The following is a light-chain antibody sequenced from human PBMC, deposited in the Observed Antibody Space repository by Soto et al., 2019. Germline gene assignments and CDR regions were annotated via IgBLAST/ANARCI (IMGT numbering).Light chain of an antibody. J-gene: IGKJ1*01. Sequence: IVLTQSPGTLSLSPGERATLSCRASQSVSSSYLAWYQQKPGQAPRLLIYGASNRATGIPDRFSGSGSGTDFTLTISRLEPEDFAMYFCQQYVSSPQTFGQGTNVDIK. CDR1: QSVSSSY. CDR2: GAS. V-gene: IGKV3-20*01. CDR3: QQYVSSPQT.